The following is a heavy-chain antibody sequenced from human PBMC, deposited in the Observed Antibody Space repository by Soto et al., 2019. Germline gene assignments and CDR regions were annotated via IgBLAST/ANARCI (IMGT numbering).Heavy chain of an antibody. J-gene: IGHJ4*02. V-gene: IGHV3-49*03. Sequence: PGGSLRLSCTAAGCTFGDYAMSWFRQAPGKGLEWVGFIRSKAYGGTTEYAASVKGRFTISRDDSKSIAYLQMNSLKTEDTAVYYCTREGNPPDIPDYWGQGTLVTVSS. CDR1: GCTFGDYA. CDR2: IRSKAYGGTT. D-gene: IGHD2-2*02. CDR3: TREGNPPDIPDY.